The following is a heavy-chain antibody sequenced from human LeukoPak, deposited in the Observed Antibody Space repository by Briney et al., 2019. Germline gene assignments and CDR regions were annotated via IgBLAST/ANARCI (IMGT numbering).Heavy chain of an antibody. CDR3: ARESTPHSMVRGVGNWFDP. Sequence: NPSETLSLTCTVSGGSISSGGYYWSWIRQHPGKGLEWIGYIYYSGSTYYNPSLKSRVTISVDTSKNQFSLKLSSVTAADTAVYYCARESTPHSMVRGVGNWFDPWGQGTLVTVSS. D-gene: IGHD3-10*01. V-gene: IGHV4-31*03. CDR1: GGSISSGGYY. J-gene: IGHJ5*02. CDR2: IYYSGST.